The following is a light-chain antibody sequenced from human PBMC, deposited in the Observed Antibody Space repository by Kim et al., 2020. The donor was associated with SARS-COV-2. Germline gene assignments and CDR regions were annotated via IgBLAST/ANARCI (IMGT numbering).Light chain of an antibody. Sequence: VALGQEARITCGGNDLGRRNVHWYQQKPGQAPVLVIYRNNYRPSGIPDRFSGSNSGNTATLTISRAQAGDEADYFCQVWDSTIIVVFGGEAQLTVL. CDR1: DLGRRN. V-gene: IGLV3-9*01. CDR3: QVWDSTIIVV. J-gene: IGLJ2*01. CDR2: RNN.